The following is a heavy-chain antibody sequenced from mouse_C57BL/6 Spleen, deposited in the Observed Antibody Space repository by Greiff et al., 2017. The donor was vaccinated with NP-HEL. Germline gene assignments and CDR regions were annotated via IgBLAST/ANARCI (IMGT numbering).Heavy chain of an antibody. J-gene: IGHJ4*01. Sequence: VQLQQSGAELVKPGASVKISCKASGYAFSSYWMNWVKQRPGKGLEWIGQIYPGDGDTNYNGKFKGKATLTADKSSSTAYMQLSSLTSEDSAVYVCARAGIYYEYDGYAMDYWGQGTSVTVSS. CDR2: IYPGDGDT. CDR3: ARAGIYYEYDGYAMDY. CDR1: GYAFSSYW. D-gene: IGHD2-4*01. V-gene: IGHV1-80*01.